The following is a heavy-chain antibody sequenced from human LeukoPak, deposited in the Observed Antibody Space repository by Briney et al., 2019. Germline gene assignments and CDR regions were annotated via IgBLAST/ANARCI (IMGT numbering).Heavy chain of an antibody. Sequence: ASVKVSCKTSGYTFTDCYVHWVRQAPGQGLEWLAWINPDSGATNFAQRFQGRVTMTRDTSVNTVHMELNRLRSDDTAVYYCARDLCHGGSCFHFDSWGQGTLVTVSS. CDR2: INPDSGAT. V-gene: IGHV1-2*02. CDR3: ARDLCHGGSCFHFDS. J-gene: IGHJ4*02. CDR1: GYTFTDCY. D-gene: IGHD2-15*01.